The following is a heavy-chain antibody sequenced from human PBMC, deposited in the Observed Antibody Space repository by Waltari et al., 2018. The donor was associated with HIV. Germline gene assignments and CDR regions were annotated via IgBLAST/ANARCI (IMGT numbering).Heavy chain of an antibody. J-gene: IGHJ4*02. V-gene: IGHV3-74*01. D-gene: IGHD3-16*01. CDR3: ASLYNYVWGSPPPFDY. CDR2: INSDGRST. CDR1: GLLFRSYC. Sequence: EVQLVESGGGLVQPGGSLRHSCAASGLLFRSYCLHWVRPAPGKGMVWFCRINSDGRSTNYADSVKGRFTISRDNAKNTVYLQMNSLRAEDTALYYCASLYNYVWGSPPPFDYWGQGTLVTVSS.